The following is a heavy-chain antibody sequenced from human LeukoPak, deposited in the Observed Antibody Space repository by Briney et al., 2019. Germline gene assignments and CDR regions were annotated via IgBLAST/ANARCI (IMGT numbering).Heavy chain of an antibody. CDR2: INHSGST. CDR3: ARGLPTYYYDSSGYYYYY. D-gene: IGHD3-22*01. CDR1: GGSFSGYY. Sequence: SETLSLTCAVYGGSFSGYYWNWIRQPPGKGLEWIGEINHSGSTNYNPSLKSRVTISVDTSKNQFSLKLSSVTAADTAVYYCARGLPTYYYDSSGYYYYYWGQGTLVTVSS. J-gene: IGHJ4*02. V-gene: IGHV4-34*01.